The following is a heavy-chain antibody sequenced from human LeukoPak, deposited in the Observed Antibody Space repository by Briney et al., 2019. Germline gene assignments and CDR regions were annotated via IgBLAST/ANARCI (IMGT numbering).Heavy chain of an antibody. Sequence: GGSLRLSCAASGFTFSSYAMHWVRQAPGKGLEWVAVISYDGSNKYYADSVKGRFTISRDNSKNTLYLQMNSLRAEDTAVYYCARDQTGTGWALGYFDYWGQGTLVTVSS. CDR2: ISYDGSNK. D-gene: IGHD7-27*01. CDR3: ARDQTGTGWALGYFDY. J-gene: IGHJ4*02. V-gene: IGHV3-30-3*01. CDR1: GFTFSSYA.